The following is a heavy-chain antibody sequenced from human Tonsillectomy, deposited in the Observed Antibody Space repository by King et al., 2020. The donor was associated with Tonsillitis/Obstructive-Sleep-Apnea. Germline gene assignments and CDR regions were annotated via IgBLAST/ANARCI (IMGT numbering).Heavy chain of an antibody. J-gene: IGHJ3*02. CDR2: IYPGDSDT. CDR1: GYSFTSYW. D-gene: IGHD2-2*01. Sequence: ESQLVQSGAEVKKPGESLKISCKGSGYSFTSYWIGWVGQMPGKGLEWMGIIYPGDSDTRYSPSFQGQVTISADKSISTAYLQWSSLKASDTAMYYCARPYQLLSGAEAFDIWGQGTMVTVSS. V-gene: IGHV5-51*01. CDR3: ARPYQLLSGAEAFDI.